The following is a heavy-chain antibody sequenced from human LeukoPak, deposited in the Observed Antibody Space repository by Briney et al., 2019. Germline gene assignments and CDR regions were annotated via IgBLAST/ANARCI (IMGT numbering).Heavy chain of an antibody. V-gene: IGHV3-30*18. J-gene: IGHJ4*02. D-gene: IGHD1-26*01. CDR3: AKSSPGAGIFDY. Sequence: GRSLRLSCAASGFTFSSYGMHWVRQAPGKGLEWVAVISYDGSNKYYADSVKGRFTISRDNSKNTLYLQMNSLRAEDTAVYYCAKSSPGAGIFDYWGQGTLVTVSS. CDR1: GFTFSSYG. CDR2: ISYDGSNK.